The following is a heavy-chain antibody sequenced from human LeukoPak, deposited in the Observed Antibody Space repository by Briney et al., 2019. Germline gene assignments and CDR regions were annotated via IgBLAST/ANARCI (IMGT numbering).Heavy chain of an antibody. CDR1: GGSISSSSYY. V-gene: IGHV4-39*01. Sequence: SETLSLTCTVSGGSISSSSYYWGWIRQPPGKGLEWIGSIYYSGSTYYNPSLKSRFTISVDTSKNQFSLKLRSVTAADTAVYYCASYDFWSGRSLFDYWGQGTLVTVSS. CDR3: ASYDFWSGRSLFDY. J-gene: IGHJ4*02. CDR2: IYYSGST. D-gene: IGHD3-3*01.